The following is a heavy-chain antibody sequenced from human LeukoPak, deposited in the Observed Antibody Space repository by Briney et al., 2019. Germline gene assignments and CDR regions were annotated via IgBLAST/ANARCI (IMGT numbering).Heavy chain of an antibody. Sequence: PGGSLRLSCAASGFTFDDYGMSWVRQVPGKGLEWVSCINWNGGSTGYADSVKGRFTISRDNAKNSLYLQMNSLRAEDTALYYCARPMYYNGSGSNFDYWGQGTLVTVSS. V-gene: IGHV3-20*04. J-gene: IGHJ4*02. CDR1: GFTFDDYG. CDR2: INWNGGST. CDR3: ARPMYYNGSGSNFDY. D-gene: IGHD3-10*01.